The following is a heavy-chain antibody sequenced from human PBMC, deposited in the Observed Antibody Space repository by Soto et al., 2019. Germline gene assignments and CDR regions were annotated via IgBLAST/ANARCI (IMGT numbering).Heavy chain of an antibody. Sequence: EVQLVESGGGLVKPGGSLRLSCAASGFTFSSYSMNWVRQAPGKGLEWVSSISSSSSYIYYADSVKGRFTISRDNAKNSRYMQMNSLRAEDTAVYYCARETDYGRSAYYYYGMDVWGQGTTVTVSS. CDR3: ARETDYGRSAYYYYGMDV. D-gene: IGHD4-17*01. J-gene: IGHJ6*02. V-gene: IGHV3-21*01. CDR1: GFTFSSYS. CDR2: ISSSSSYI.